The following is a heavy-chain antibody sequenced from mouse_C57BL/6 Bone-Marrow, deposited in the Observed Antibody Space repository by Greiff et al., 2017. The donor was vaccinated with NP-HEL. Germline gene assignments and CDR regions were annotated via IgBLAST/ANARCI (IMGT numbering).Heavy chain of an antibody. J-gene: IGHJ3*01. CDR3: ALGPWFAY. V-gene: IGHV1-69*01. D-gene: IGHD4-1*01. CDR2: IDPSDSYT. Sequence: QVQLQQPGAELVMPGASVKLSCKASGYTFTSYWMHWVKQRPGQGLEWIGEIDPSDSYTNYNQKFKGKSTLTVDKSSSTAYMQLSSLTSEDSAVYYCALGPWFAYWGQRTLVTVSA. CDR1: GYTFTSYW.